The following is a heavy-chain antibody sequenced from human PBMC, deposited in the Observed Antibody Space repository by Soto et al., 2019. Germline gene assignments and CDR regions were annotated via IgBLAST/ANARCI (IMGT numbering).Heavy chain of an antibody. D-gene: IGHD6-19*01. CDR2: IYYSGST. CDR1: GGSISSYY. V-gene: IGHV4-59*01. CDR3: ARMGSSGWYHSLGYAFDI. J-gene: IGHJ3*02. Sequence: SETLSLTCTVSGGSISSYYWSWIRQPPGKGLEWIGYIYYSGSTNYNPSLKSRVTISVDTSKNQFSLKLSSVTAADTAVYYCARMGSSGWYHSLGYAFDIWGQGTMVTVSS.